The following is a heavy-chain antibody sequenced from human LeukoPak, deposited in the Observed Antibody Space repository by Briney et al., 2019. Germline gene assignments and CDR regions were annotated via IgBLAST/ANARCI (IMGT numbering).Heavy chain of an antibody. V-gene: IGHV3-23*01. CDR3: ARDQGAWGFGYYFDY. D-gene: IGHD3-10*01. CDR1: GFMFSIYA. J-gene: IGHJ4*02. CDR2: ISDNGGST. Sequence: PGGSLRLSCAASGFMFSIYAMSWVRQAPGKGLEWVSSISDNGGSTYYADSVKGRFTISRDNSENTLYLQMISLRAEDTAVYYCARDQGAWGFGYYFDYWGQGTLVTVSS.